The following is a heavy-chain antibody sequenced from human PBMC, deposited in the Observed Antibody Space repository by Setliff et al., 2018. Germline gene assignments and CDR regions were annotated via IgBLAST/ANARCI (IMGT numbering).Heavy chain of an antibody. V-gene: IGHV3-11*01. D-gene: IGHD1-26*01. Sequence: GGSLRLSCAASGFTFSNYYMTWIRQAPGKGLEWISYIHDSGNPTYYADSVKGRFTVSRDNAKNSLYLQMNNLRAEDTAVYFCARDGSVRGVDEYFDYWGQGTLVTVSS. CDR3: ARDGSVRGVDEYFDY. CDR2: IHDSGNPT. CDR1: GFTFSNYY. J-gene: IGHJ4*02.